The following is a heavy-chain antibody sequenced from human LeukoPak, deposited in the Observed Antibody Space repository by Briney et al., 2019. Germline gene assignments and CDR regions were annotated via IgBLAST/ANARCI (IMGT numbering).Heavy chain of an antibody. D-gene: IGHD1-26*01. CDR3: ARGRGGSFVSILRVIGFHFDY. J-gene: IGHJ4*02. CDR2: INHSGST. V-gene: IGHV4-34*01. Sequence: SETLSLTCAVYGGSFSGYYWSWIRQPPGKGLEWIGEINHSGSTNYNPSLKSRVTISVDTSKNQFSLKLSSVTAADTAVYYCARGRGGSFVSILRVIGFHFDYWGQGTLVNVSS. CDR1: GGSFSGYY.